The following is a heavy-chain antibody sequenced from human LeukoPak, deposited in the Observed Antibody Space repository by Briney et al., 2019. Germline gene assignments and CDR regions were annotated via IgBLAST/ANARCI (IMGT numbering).Heavy chain of an antibody. CDR2: IIPIFGIA. J-gene: IGHJ5*02. Sequence: SVKVSCKASGGTFSSYAISWVRQAPGQGLEWMGRIIPIFGIANYAQKFQGRVTITADKSTSTAYMELSSLRSEDTAVYYCAGLMATIKGGWFDPWGQGTLVTVSS. CDR3: AGLMATIKGGWFDP. CDR1: GGTFSSYA. V-gene: IGHV1-69*04. D-gene: IGHD5-24*01.